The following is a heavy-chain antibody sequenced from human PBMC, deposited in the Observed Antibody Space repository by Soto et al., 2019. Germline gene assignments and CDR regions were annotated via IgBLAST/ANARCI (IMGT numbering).Heavy chain of an antibody. CDR1: GYTFTSYY. V-gene: IGHV1-46*03. CDR3: ARGRDLAYCGGDCSRAFDI. CDR2: INPSGGST. Sequence: QVQLVQSGAEVKKPGASVKVSCKASGYTFTSYYMHWVRQAPGQGLEWMGIINPSGGSTSYAQKFQGRATMTRDTSTSTVYMELSSLRSEDTAVYYCARGRDLAYCGGDCSRAFDIWGQGTMVTVSS. D-gene: IGHD2-21*02. J-gene: IGHJ3*02.